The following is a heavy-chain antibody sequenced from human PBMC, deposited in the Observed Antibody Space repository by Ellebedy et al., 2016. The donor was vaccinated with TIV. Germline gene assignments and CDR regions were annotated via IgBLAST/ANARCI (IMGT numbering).Heavy chain of an antibody. V-gene: IGHV3-23*01. D-gene: IGHD3-22*01. J-gene: IGHJ4*02. CDR1: GFTFSSYF. Sequence: GESLKISCAASGFTFSSYFMSWVRQAPGKGLEWVSVISGSGDTTYYAASVKGRFTISRDNSKNTLYLQMNSLRAEDTAVYYCAKEGRRNYDTSGYPYYFDYWGQGILVTVPS. CDR3: AKEGRRNYDTSGYPYYFDY. CDR2: ISGSGDTT.